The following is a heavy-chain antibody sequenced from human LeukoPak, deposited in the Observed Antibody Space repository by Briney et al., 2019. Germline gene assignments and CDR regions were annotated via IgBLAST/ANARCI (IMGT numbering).Heavy chain of an antibody. V-gene: IGHV6-1*01. D-gene: IGHD4-11*01. CDR3: ARVGPDYSNYEVDY. CDR2: TYYRSKWYI. Sequence: SQTLSLTCAISGDSVSSYSAGWNWIRQSPSRGLEWLGRTYYRSKWYIDYAVSVKSRITINPDTSKNQFSMTLSSVTAADTAVYYRARVGPDYSNYEVDYWGQGTLVTVSS. CDR1: GDSVSSYSAG. J-gene: IGHJ4*02.